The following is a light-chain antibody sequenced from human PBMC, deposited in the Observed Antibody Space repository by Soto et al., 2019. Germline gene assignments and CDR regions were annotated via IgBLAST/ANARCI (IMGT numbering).Light chain of an antibody. CDR1: RNLLHSDGKTY. J-gene: IGKJ1*01. Sequence: DIVMTQSPLSLPVTPGEAASMSCRSDRNLLHSDGKTYLHWYVQRPGQSPQLLISWGSVRAAGVPDRFRGTGSGSFFTLTISRVETEDAGIYFCMRGLQFPWTFGQGTKVEI. V-gene: IGKV2-28*01. CDR2: WGS. CDR3: MRGLQFPWT.